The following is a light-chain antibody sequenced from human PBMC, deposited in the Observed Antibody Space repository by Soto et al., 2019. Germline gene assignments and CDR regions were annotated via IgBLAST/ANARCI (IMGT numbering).Light chain of an antibody. J-gene: IGKJ1*01. CDR3: QQDNSYPWT. CDR2: AAS. CDR1: QSISTY. Sequence: DIQMTQSPSSLSSSVGDSVTITCRASQSISTYFNSYQQKPGKAPKLLIYAASSLQSGVPLRFSGGGSGTDFTLTISSLQPEDFATYYCQQDNSYPWTFGQGTKVDIK. V-gene: IGKV1-39*01.